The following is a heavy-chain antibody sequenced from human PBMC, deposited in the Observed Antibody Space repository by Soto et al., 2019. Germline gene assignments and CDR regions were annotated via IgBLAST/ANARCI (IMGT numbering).Heavy chain of an antibody. CDR1: GFSLSTSGVG. Sequence: QITLKESGPTLVKPTQTLTLTCTFSGFSLSTSGVGVGWIRQPPGKALEWLALIYWDDDKRYSPSLKSRLTITKDTSKIQVVLTMTNMDPVDTATYYFSHRQAPAAVPWYNWFDPWGQGTLVTVSS. V-gene: IGHV2-5*02. D-gene: IGHD2-2*01. CDR3: SHRQAPAAVPWYNWFDP. CDR2: IYWDDDK. J-gene: IGHJ5*02.